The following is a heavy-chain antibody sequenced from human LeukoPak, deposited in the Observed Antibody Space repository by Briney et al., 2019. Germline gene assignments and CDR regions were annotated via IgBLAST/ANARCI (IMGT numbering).Heavy chain of an antibody. CDR3: ARDWAYCSGGSCYRGFDY. V-gene: IGHV1-2*02. Sequence: ASVKVSCKASGYTFTGYYMHWVRQAPGQGLEWMGWINPNSGGTNYAQKFRGRVTMTRDTSISTAYMELSRLRSDDTAVYYCARDWAYCSGGSCYRGFDYWGQGTLVTVSS. CDR2: INPNSGGT. J-gene: IGHJ4*02. D-gene: IGHD2-15*01. CDR1: GYTFTGYY.